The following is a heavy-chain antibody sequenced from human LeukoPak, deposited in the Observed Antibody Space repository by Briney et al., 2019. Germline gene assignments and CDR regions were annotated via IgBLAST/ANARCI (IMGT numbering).Heavy chain of an antibody. D-gene: IGHD3-9*01. J-gene: IGHJ4*02. V-gene: IGHV1-2*02. CDR2: INPSTGGT. CDR3: ANSFLTGDYNFDY. Sequence: ASVKVSCKTSGHTFTDYYIHWVRQAPGQGLEWMGWINPSTGGTNYAQNFQGRVTMTRDTSLSTAFLELSRLRSDDTAVYYCANSFLTGDYNFDYWGQGTLVTVSS. CDR1: GHTFTDYY.